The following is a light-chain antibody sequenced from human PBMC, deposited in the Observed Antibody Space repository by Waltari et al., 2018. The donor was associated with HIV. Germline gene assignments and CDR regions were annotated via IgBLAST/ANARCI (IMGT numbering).Light chain of an antibody. J-gene: IGKJ1*01. Sequence: DIQMTQSPSTLYASVGDRVTITCRASQSMSSWLAWYQQKPGKAPKLLIYKASSLESGGPSRFRGSGSGTEFTLTISSLQPDDFATYHCQQYNSYPWTFGQGTKVEIK. V-gene: IGKV1-5*03. CDR1: QSMSSW. CDR2: KAS. CDR3: QQYNSYPWT.